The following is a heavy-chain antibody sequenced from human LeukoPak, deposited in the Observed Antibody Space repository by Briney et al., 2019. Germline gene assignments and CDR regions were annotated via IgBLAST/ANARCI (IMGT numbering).Heavy chain of an antibody. CDR1: GGTFSSYA. CDR2: IIPIFGTA. J-gene: IGHJ4*02. CDR3: ASQAGYSYGYHFDY. V-gene: IGHV1-69*05. Sequence: ASVKVSCNASGGTFSSYAISWVRQAPGQGLEWMGRIIPIFGTANYAQKFQGRVTITTDESTSTAYMELSSLRSEDTAVYYCASQAGYSYGYHFDYWGQGTLVTVSS. D-gene: IGHD5-18*01.